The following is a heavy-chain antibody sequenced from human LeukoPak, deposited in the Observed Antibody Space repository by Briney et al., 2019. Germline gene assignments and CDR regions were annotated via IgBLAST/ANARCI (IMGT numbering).Heavy chain of an antibody. D-gene: IGHD3-22*01. Sequence: SETLSLTCTVSGGSISRYYWSWIRQPPGKGLEWMGYIYYSGSTNYNPSLKSRVTISVDTSKNQFSLRLSSVTAADTAVYYCARFDTSGYYYSLDYWGQGTLVTVSS. J-gene: IGHJ4*02. CDR3: ARFDTSGYYYSLDY. CDR2: IYYSGST. V-gene: IGHV4-59*01. CDR1: GGSISRYY.